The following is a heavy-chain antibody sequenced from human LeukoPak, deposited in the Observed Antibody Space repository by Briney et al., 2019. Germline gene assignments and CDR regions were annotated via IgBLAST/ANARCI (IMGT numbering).Heavy chain of an antibody. V-gene: IGHV3-21*01. Sequence: GGSLRLSCAASGFTFSSYSMNWVRQAPGKGLEWVSSISSSSSYIYYADSVKGRFTISRDNAKTPLYQKMNSLRAEDTAVYYCARVRVVWWYGMDVWGKGTTVTVSS. CDR2: ISSSSSYI. D-gene: IGHD2-8*02. CDR3: ARVRVVWWYGMDV. J-gene: IGHJ6*04. CDR1: GFTFSSYS.